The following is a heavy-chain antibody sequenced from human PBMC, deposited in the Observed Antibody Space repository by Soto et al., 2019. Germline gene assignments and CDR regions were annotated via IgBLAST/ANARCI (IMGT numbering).Heavy chain of an antibody. V-gene: IGHV1-18*01. CDR2: ISAYNGNT. J-gene: IGHJ6*02. CDR1: GYTFTSYG. CDR3: ARGGKIEEAAASYYYNHDMDV. Sequence: ASVKVSCKASGYTFTSYGISWVRQAPGQGLEWMGWISAYNGNTNYAQKLQGRVTMTTDTSTSTAYMELRSLRSDDTAVYYCARGGKIEEAAASYYYNHDMDVWGQGTTVTVSS. D-gene: IGHD6-13*01.